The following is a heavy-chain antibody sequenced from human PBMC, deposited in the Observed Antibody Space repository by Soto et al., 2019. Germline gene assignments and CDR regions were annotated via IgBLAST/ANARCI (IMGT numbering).Heavy chain of an antibody. Sequence: SSETLSLTCSVSGGSISSGGYSWSWIRQPPGKGLEWIGYIYHSGSTYYNPSLKSRVTISVDRSKNQFSLKLSSVTAADTAVYYCARVKGSGYHNWFDPWGQGTLVTVSS. CDR2: IYHSGST. CDR3: ARVKGSGYHNWFDP. CDR1: GGSISSGGYS. J-gene: IGHJ5*02. D-gene: IGHD3-22*01. V-gene: IGHV4-30-2*01.